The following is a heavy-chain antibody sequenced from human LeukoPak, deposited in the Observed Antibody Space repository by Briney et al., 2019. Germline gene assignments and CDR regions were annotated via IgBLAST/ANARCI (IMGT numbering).Heavy chain of an antibody. D-gene: IGHD7-27*01. Sequence: PSETLSLTCSVSGDSLSRGSYYWHWIWQPAGKGLEWIGRISASGSTNYNPSLKSRVTLSVDASKNQFSLRLTSVTAADTAVYFCARETGDLFDPWGQGTLVTVSS. J-gene: IGHJ5*02. CDR3: ARETGDLFDP. CDR1: GDSLSRGSYY. V-gene: IGHV4-61*02. CDR2: ISASGST.